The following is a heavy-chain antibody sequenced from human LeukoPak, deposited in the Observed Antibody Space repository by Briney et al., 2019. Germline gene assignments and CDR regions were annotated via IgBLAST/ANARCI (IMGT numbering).Heavy chain of an antibody. V-gene: IGHV1-24*01. CDR1: GYTLTELS. D-gene: IGHD2-2*01. CDR2: FDPEDGET. CDR3: ATVPIYQPINGDAFDI. Sequence: ASVKVSCKVSGYTLTELSMHWVRQAPGKGLEWMGGFDPEDGETIYAQKFQGRDTMTEDTSTDTAYMELSSLRSEDTAVYYCATVPIYQPINGDAFDIWGQGTMVTVSS. J-gene: IGHJ3*02.